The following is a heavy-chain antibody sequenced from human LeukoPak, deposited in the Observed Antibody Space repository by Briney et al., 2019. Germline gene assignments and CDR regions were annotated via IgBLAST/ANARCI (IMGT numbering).Heavy chain of an antibody. Sequence: GRSLRLSCAASGFSFSSYGMHWVRQAPGKGLEWVAVISDDGRIKYYVDSVKGRFTISRDNAKNTLYLQMNSLRVEDTAVYYCAREGSGYDFEYWGQGTLVTVSS. CDR1: GFSFSSYG. CDR2: ISDDGRIK. CDR3: AREGSGYDFEY. J-gene: IGHJ4*02. V-gene: IGHV3-30*03. D-gene: IGHD5-12*01.